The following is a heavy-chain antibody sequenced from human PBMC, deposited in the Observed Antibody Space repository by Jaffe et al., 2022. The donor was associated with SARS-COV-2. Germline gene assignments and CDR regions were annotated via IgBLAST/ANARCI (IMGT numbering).Heavy chain of an antibody. CDR1: GFTFSSYA. Sequence: EVQLLESGGGLEQPGGSLRLSCAASGFTFSSYAMSWVRQAPGKGLEWVSRISDSGGSTYYADSVKGRFTISRDNSKNTLYLQMNSLRAEDTAVYYCARDQVAASGNRGLWKAVSGKPEYFQHWGQGTLVTVSS. CDR2: ISDSGGST. CDR3: ARDQVAASGNRGLWKAVSGKPEYFQH. D-gene: IGHD2-15*01. V-gene: IGHV3-23*01. J-gene: IGHJ1*01.